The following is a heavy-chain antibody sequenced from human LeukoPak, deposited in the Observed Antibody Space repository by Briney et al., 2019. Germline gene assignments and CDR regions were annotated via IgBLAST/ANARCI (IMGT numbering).Heavy chain of an antibody. CDR2: IYHSGST. CDR3: ASSPYLNTDDAFDI. Sequence: SETLSLTCTVSGGSISSGGYYWSWIRQPPGKGLEWIGYIYHSGSTYYNPSLKSRVTISVDRSKNQFSLKLSSVTAADTAVYYCASSPYLNTDDAFDIWGQGTMVTVSS. CDR1: GGSISSGGYY. D-gene: IGHD2-2*01. V-gene: IGHV4-30-2*01. J-gene: IGHJ3*02.